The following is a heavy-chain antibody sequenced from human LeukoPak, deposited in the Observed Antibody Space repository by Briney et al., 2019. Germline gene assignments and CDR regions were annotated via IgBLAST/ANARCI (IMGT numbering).Heavy chain of an antibody. CDR3: TRGSEWTSGVSDY. CDR2: ISGTSTHI. V-gene: IGHV3-21*01. D-gene: IGHD3-3*01. CDR1: GFTFSRCG. J-gene: IGHJ4*02. Sequence: PGGSRRLSCAASGFTFSRCGMNWVRQAPGKGLEWVSSISGTSTHIYYADSVKGRFTISRDNAQNSLYLQMNSLRAEDTAVYYCTRGSEWTSGVSDYWGQGTLVTVSS.